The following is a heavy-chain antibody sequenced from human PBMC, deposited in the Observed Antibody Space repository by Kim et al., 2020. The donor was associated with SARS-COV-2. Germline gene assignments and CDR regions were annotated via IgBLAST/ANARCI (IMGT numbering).Heavy chain of an antibody. V-gene: IGHV1-3*01. J-gene: IGHJ4*02. Sequence: SQKFQGRATITRDTSASTAYVERSSLTSEGTALYYCARDIRGAGRDFDYWGQGTLVTVSS. D-gene: IGHD6-19*01. CDR3: ARDIRGAGRDFDY.